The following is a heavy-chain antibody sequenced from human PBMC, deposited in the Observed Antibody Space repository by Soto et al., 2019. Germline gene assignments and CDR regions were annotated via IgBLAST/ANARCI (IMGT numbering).Heavy chain of an antibody. V-gene: IGHV3-66*04. CDR2: IYTGGNT. Sequence: EVQLVESGGGLVQPGGSLRLSCAASGFTVSSSYMGWVRHAPGKGLEWVSSIYTGGNTYYADSVRGRFTVSTDNSKDTLYLHMNSLRVDDAAMYYCVRHVGSYWYFDLWGRRTLVTVSS. CDR1: GFTVSSSY. CDR3: VRHVGSYWYFDL. D-gene: IGHD1-26*01. J-gene: IGHJ2*01.